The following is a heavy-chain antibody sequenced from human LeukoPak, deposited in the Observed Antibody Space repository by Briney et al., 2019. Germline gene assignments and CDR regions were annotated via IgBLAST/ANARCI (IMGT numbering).Heavy chain of an antibody. Sequence: GGSLRLSCEASGFTFSSYAMSWVRQAPGTGLERVSTISGSDGKTYYADSVKGRFTISRDNSKNTVYLQMNSLKVEDTALYYCARVFSGRYFGDWGQGILVTVSS. V-gene: IGHV3-23*01. J-gene: IGHJ4*02. CDR2: ISGSDGKT. CDR3: ARVFSGRYFGD. D-gene: IGHD2-8*02. CDR1: GFTFSSYA.